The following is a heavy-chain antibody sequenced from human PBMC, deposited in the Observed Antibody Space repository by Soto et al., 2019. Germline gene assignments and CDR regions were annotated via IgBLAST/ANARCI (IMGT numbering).Heavy chain of an antibody. D-gene: IGHD5-12*01. Sequence: EVQLVESGGGLVQPGGSLRLSCAVSGFTFSNYWMHWVRQDPGKGLVWVSRISRDGSTKEYADSVKDRFTISRDNAKNTLFLQMNSLRADDTAVYYCARALYEHPDLEESDRGIDVWGQGTSVTVSS. J-gene: IGHJ6*02. CDR2: ISRDGSTK. CDR1: GFTFSNYW. CDR3: ARALYEHPDLEESDRGIDV. V-gene: IGHV3-74*03.